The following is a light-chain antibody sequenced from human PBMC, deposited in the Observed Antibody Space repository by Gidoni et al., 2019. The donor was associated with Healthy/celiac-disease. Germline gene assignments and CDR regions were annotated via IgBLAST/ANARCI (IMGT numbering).Light chain of an antibody. Sequence: IVMIQSPDSMAVSLGERATINCKSSQSVLYSSNNKNYLAWYQQKPGQPPKLLIYWASTRESGVPDRFSGSGSGTDFTLTISSLQAEDVAVYYCQQYYSTPQSFGQGTKLEIK. J-gene: IGKJ2*03. CDR3: QQYYSTPQS. CDR2: WAS. V-gene: IGKV4-1*01. CDR1: QSVLYSSNNKNY.